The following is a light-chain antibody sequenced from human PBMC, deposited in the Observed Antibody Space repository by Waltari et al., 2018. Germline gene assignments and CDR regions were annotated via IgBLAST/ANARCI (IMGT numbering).Light chain of an antibody. CDR1: ESVLYSSNNKNH. V-gene: IGKV4-1*01. J-gene: IGKJ4*01. Sequence: DIVMTQSPESLAVSLGERATINCKTSESVLYSSNNKNHLAWYQQKPGQPPKLLLYWASTRKSGVPERFSGSGSETDFTLTVTSLQAEGVAVYYCQQYYNTPLTFGGGTKVEIK. CDR3: QQYYNTPLT. CDR2: WAS.